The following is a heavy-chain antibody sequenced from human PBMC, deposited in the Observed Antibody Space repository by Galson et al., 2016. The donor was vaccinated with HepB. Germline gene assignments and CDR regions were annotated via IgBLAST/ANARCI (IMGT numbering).Heavy chain of an antibody. Sequence: SVKVSCKASGGPFTRYAISWVRQAPGQGLEWIGRIIPVVDIAKHAQKFQGRVTITADTSTSTAYMELSSLRSEATAGYYCARAPGWELPLDYWGQGTLVTVSS. CDR2: IIPVVDIA. D-gene: IGHD4-23*01. CDR3: ARAPGWELPLDY. CDR1: GGPFTRYA. J-gene: IGHJ4*02. V-gene: IGHV1-69*04.